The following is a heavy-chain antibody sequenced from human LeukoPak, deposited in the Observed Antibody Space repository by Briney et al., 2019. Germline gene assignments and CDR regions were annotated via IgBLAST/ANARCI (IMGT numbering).Heavy chain of an antibody. V-gene: IGHV3-11*04. CDR2: INSRGSMI. CDR1: GFTFSDYY. J-gene: IGHJ6*03. D-gene: IGHD1/OR15-1a*01. Sequence: GGSLRLSCAASGFTFSDYYMSWIRQAPGKGLEWVSYINSRGSMIYYADSVKGRFTISRDNAKNSVYLQMNRLRAEDTAVYYCARVRREMKRSLGRTTEYSYYYYMDVWGKGTTVTVSS. CDR3: ARVRREMKRSLGRTTEYSYYYYMDV.